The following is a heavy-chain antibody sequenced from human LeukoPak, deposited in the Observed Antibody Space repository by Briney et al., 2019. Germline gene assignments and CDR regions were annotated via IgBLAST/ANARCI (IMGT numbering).Heavy chain of an antibody. CDR3: ARVAASGSYHFDY. D-gene: IGHD1-26*01. V-gene: IGHV4-59*01. CDR1: GGSISSYH. J-gene: IGHJ4*02. CDR2: IYYSGST. Sequence: PSETLSLTCTVSGGSISSYHWTWMRQPPGKGLEWIGYIYYSGSTNYNPSLKSRVTISVDTSKNQFSLKLSSVTAADTAVYYCARVAASGSYHFDYWGQGTLVTVSS.